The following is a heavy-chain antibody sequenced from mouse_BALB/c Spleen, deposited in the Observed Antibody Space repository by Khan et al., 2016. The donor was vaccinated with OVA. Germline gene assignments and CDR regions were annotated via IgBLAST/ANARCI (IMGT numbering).Heavy chain of an antibody. J-gene: IGHJ3*01. CDR3: TRSGDGAFAY. CDR2: INPSNGGT. D-gene: IGHD1-1*02. Sequence: VKLQESGAELVKPGASVRLSCKASGYTFTSYYLYWVKQRPGHGLEWIGDINPSNGGTNFNENFKTKATLTVDKSSSTAYMQLSSLTSEDSAVYYCTRSGDGAFAYWGQGTLVTVSA. V-gene: IGHV1S81*02. CDR1: GYTFTSYY.